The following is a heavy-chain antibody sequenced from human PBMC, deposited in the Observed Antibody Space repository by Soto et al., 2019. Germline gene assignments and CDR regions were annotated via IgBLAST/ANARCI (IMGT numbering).Heavy chain of an antibody. V-gene: IGHV1-18*01. CDR3: VRESQACGSGWYSH. D-gene: IGHD6-19*01. CDR1: GYTFTNYG. Sequence: QVQLVQSGPEVKEPGASVKVSCKASGYTFTNYGVNWVRQAPGHGLEWMGWISTYNGNRNYGQKFQGRVAMTTDTSTNTAYMEVRSLRPDDTAIYYCVRESQACGSGWYSHWGQGTLVTVSS. CDR2: ISTYNGNR. J-gene: IGHJ1*01.